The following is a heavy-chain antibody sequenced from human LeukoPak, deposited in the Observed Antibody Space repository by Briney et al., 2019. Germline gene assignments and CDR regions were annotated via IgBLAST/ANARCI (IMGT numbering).Heavy chain of an antibody. CDR2: IYRGGTI. V-gene: IGHV4-4*09. Sequence: NPSETLSLTCSDSGGSISDYWSWIRQPPGKGLEWIGYIYRGGTINYNPSVKSRVTMSLDTSKNQISLMLNSVTAADTAIYYCARHWLEAAKTYSYWFDPWGQGTLVTVSS. J-gene: IGHJ5*02. CDR1: GGSISDY. CDR3: ARHWLEAAKTYSYWFDP. D-gene: IGHD6-13*01.